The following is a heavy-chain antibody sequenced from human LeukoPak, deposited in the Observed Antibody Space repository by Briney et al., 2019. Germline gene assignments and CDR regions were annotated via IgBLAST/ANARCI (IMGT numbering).Heavy chain of an antibody. CDR1: GISFSSYS. J-gene: IGHJ5*02. CDR3: ARDRIAARDWFDP. CDR2: ISSSTSYI. V-gene: IGHV3-21*01. Sequence: GGSLRLSCAASGISFSSYSMNWVRQAPGKGLEWVSSISSSTSYIYYADSVKGRFTISRDNAKNSLYLQMDSLRAEDSAVYYCARDRIAARDWFDPWGQGTLVTVSS. D-gene: IGHD6-13*01.